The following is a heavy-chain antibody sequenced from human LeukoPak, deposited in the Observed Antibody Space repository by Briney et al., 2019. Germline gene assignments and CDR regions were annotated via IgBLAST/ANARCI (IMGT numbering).Heavy chain of an antibody. CDR2: VYYSGST. CDR3: ARQPKEGPSDRSGYTNAFDI. Sequence: PSETLSLTCTVSAVSISSYFWNWIRQPPGKGLEWIGYVYYSGSTNYNPSLKSRVTISQDTSKNQFSLEVTSVTAADTAVYYCARQPKEGPSDRSGYTNAFDIWGQGTMVTVSS. D-gene: IGHD3-22*01. V-gene: IGHV4-59*08. CDR1: AVSISSYF. J-gene: IGHJ3*02.